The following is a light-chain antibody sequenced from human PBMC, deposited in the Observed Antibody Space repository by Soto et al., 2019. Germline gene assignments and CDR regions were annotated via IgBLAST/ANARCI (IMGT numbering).Light chain of an antibody. V-gene: IGKV4-1*01. CDR2: WAS. CDR3: QQYYDTLRT. CDR1: QSLLFRSNKKNY. J-gene: IGKJ1*01. Sequence: DIVMTQSPESLAVSLGERATINCRSSQSLLFRSNKKNYLAWYQQKPGQPPKLLISWASSRESGVPDRFRGSGSGTDFTLTISSLQAEDVALYYCQQYYDTLRTF.